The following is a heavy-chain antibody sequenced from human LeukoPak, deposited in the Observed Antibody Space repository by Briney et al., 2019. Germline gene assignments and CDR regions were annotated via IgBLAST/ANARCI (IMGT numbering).Heavy chain of an antibody. J-gene: IGHJ5*02. CDR1: GGTFSSYA. CDR2: IIPIFGTA. CDR3: ARDGAAGSFDP. Sequence: SVKVSCKSSGGTFSSYAISWVRQAPGQGLEWMGGIIPIFGTANYAQKFQGRVTITADKSTSTAYMELSSLRSEDTAVYYCARDGAAGSFDPWGQGTLVTVSS. D-gene: IGHD3-16*01. V-gene: IGHV1-69*06.